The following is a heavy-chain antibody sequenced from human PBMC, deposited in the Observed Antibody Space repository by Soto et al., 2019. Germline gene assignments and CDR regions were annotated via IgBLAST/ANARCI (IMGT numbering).Heavy chain of an antibody. CDR1: GYSFTSYW. V-gene: IGHV5-51*01. Sequence: PGESLKISCKASGYSFTSYWIGWVRQMPGKGLDWMGLIYPGDSDTRYSPSLQGQVTISADKPTTTAYLQWTSLKASHTAMYYCAISYSRSWAIDYLGQGTLVTVSS. D-gene: IGHD1-26*01. CDR3: AISYSRSWAIDY. CDR2: IYPGDSDT. J-gene: IGHJ4*02.